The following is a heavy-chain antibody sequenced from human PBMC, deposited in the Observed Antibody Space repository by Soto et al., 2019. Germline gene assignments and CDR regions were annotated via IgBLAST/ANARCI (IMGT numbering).Heavy chain of an antibody. D-gene: IGHD2-2*01. CDR3: ARGDCSSTSCPKSYYYYGMDV. V-gene: IGHV1-69*01. J-gene: IGHJ6*02. CDR2: IIPIFGTA. Sequence: QVQLVQSGAEVKKPGSSVKVSCKASGGTFSSYAISWVRQAPGQGLEWMGGIIPIFGTANYAQKVQGRVTITADESTSTAYMELSSLRSEDTSVYYCARGDCSSTSCPKSYYYYGMDVWGQGTTVTVSS. CDR1: GGTFSSYA.